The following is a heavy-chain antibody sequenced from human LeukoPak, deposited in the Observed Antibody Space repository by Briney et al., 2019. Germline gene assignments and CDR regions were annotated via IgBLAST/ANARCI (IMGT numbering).Heavy chain of an antibody. CDR2: ISGSDDST. Sequence: GGSLRLSCAASGFTFSSYAMSWVRQAPGKGLEWVSGISGSDDSTYYADSVKGRFTISRDNSKNTLYLQMNSLRAEDTAVYYCAKDRVFGSSSPNWFDPWGQGTLVTVSS. J-gene: IGHJ5*02. CDR1: GFTFSSYA. V-gene: IGHV3-23*01. CDR3: AKDRVFGSSSPNWFDP. D-gene: IGHD6-13*01.